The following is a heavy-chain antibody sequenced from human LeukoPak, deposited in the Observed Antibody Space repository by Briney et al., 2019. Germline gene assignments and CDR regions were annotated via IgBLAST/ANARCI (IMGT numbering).Heavy chain of an antibody. V-gene: IGHV4-34*01. CDR2: INHSGST. CDR3: ARGNVIMVRGVRDNYYYGMDV. Sequence: PSETPSLTCAVYGGSFSGYYWSWIRQPPGKGLEWIGEINHSGSTNYNPSLKSRVTISVDTSKNQFSLKLSSVTAADTAVYYCARGNVIMVRGVRDNYYYGMDVWGKGTTVTVSS. CDR1: GGSFSGYY. J-gene: IGHJ6*04. D-gene: IGHD3-10*01.